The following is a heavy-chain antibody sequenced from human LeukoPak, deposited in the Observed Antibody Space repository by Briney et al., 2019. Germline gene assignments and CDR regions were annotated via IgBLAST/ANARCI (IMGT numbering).Heavy chain of an antibody. CDR3: AREVRGYSYGKVRYYYMDV. J-gene: IGHJ6*03. Sequence: PGGSLRLSCAASGFTFSSYGMHWVRQAPGKGLEWVAVIWYDGSNKYYADSVKGRFTISRDNAKNSLYLQMNSLRAEDTAVYYCAREVRGYSYGKVRYYYMDVWGKGTTVTVSS. V-gene: IGHV3-33*01. D-gene: IGHD5-18*01. CDR1: GFTFSSYG. CDR2: IWYDGSNK.